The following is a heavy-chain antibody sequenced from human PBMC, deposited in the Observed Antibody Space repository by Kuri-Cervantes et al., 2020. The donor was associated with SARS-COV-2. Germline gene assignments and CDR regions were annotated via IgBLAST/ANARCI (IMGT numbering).Heavy chain of an antibody. J-gene: IGHJ4*02. D-gene: IGHD3-22*01. V-gene: IGHV3-73*01. Sequence: GESLKIPRAASGFPFSNAWMSWVRQAPGKGLEWVGRIRSKANSYATAYAASVKVRFTIPRDDSKNTAYLQMKSQKTEDTAVYYCTSQGPGDSSGYSFPGFDYWGQGTLVTVSS. CDR1: GFPFSNAW. CDR2: IRSKANSYAT. CDR3: TSQGPGDSSGYSFPGFDY.